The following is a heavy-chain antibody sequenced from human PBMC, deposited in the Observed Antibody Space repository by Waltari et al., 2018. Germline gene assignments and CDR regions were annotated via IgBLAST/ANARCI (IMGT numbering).Heavy chain of an antibody. D-gene: IGHD6-6*01. Sequence: QVQLQESGPGLVKPSQTLSLPCTVSGGSISSGGYYWSWIRQHPGKGLEWIGYIYHRGSTHYNPDLKSRVTISVDRSNNQFSLKLSAVTAADTAVYYCARGGQSSSAYFDYWGQGTLVTVSS. V-gene: IGHV4-31*03. J-gene: IGHJ4*02. CDR1: GGSISSGGYY. CDR3: ARGGQSSSAYFDY. CDR2: IYHRGST.